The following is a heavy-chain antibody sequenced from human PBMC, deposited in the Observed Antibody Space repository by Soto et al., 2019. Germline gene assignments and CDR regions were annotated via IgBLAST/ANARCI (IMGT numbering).Heavy chain of an antibody. CDR1: GFTFSSYE. CDR3: ARGVVAAPKYRWGETEMFDP. CDR2: VSSSGSTI. J-gene: IGHJ5*02. V-gene: IGHV3-48*03. D-gene: IGHD2-15*01. Sequence: EVQLVESGGGLVQPGGSLRLSCAASGFTFSSYEMNWVRQAPGKGLEWVSYVSSSGSTIYYADSVKGRFTISRDNAKNSLYLQMNSLRAEDTAVYYCARGVVAAPKYRWGETEMFDPWGQGTLVTVSS.